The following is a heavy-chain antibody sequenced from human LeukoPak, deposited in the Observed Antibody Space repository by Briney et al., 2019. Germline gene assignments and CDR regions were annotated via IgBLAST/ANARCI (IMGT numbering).Heavy chain of an antibody. CDR2: ISGSGGST. V-gene: IGHV3-23*01. CDR1: AFTFSSYA. CDR3: AKGWYSASCYDY. D-gene: IGHD2-2*01. J-gene: IGHJ4*02. Sequence: GGSLRLSCAPSAFTFSSYAMSWVRQAPGKGLEWVSAISGSGGSTYYADSVKGRFTISRDNSKNTLYLQMNSLRAEDTAVYYCAKGWYSASCYDYWGQGTLVTVSS.